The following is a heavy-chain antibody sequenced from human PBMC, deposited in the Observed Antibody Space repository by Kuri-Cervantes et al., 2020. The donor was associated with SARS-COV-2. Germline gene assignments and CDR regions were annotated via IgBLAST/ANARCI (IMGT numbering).Heavy chain of an antibody. J-gene: IGHJ6*02. Sequence: GSLRLSCGVYGGSFSNFLWDWVRQPPGKGLEWIGEINYSGTTNYNPSPKSRVTISVDPSKNLFSLNLTSVTAADTAMYYCARGPPIVRKYFSYYSGMDVWGQGTTVTVSS. CDR3: ARGPPIVRKYFSYYSGMDV. V-gene: IGHV4-34*01. CDR1: GGSFSNFL. D-gene: IGHD1-26*01. CDR2: INYSGTT.